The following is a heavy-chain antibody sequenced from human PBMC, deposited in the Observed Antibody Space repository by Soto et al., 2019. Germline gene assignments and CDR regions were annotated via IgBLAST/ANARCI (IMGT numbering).Heavy chain of an antibody. CDR2: ISGSGGST. CDR3: AKGRPFYDYVWGSYPPDY. V-gene: IGHV3-23*01. Sequence: GGSLRLSCAASGSTFSSYAMSWVRQAPGKGLEWVSAISGSGGSTYYADSVKGRFTISRDNSKNTLYMQMNSLRADDLAVYYCAKGRPFYDYVWGSYPPDYWGQRTLVTVSS. CDR1: GSTFSSYA. J-gene: IGHJ4*02. D-gene: IGHD3-16*02.